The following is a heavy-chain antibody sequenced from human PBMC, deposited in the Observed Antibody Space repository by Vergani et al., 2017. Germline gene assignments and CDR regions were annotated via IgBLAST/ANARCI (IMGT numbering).Heavy chain of an antibody. CDR3: AGSIAARMNVLDY. CDR2: IYYSGRT. Sequence: QLQLQESGPGLVKPSETLSLTCTVSGGSISSSSYYWGWIRQPPGKGLEWIGSIYYSGRTYYNPSLKSRVTISLDTSKNQFSLKLGSVTAADTAVYYCAGSIAARMNVLDYWGQGTLVTVSS. CDR1: GGSISSSSYY. V-gene: IGHV4-39*07. D-gene: IGHD6-6*01. J-gene: IGHJ4*02.